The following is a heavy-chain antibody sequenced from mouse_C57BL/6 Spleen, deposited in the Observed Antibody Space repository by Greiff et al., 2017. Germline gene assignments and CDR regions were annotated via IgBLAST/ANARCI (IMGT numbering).Heavy chain of an antibody. J-gene: IGHJ3*01. CDR3: ARTPGGYFAY. D-gene: IGHD2-2*01. CDR2: IYPGDGDT. CDR1: GYAFSSSW. V-gene: IGHV1-82*01. Sequence: QVQLQQSGPELVKPGASVKISCKASGYAFSSSWMNWVKQRPGKGLEWIGRIYPGDGDTNYNGKFKGKATLTADKSSSTAYMQLSSLTSEDSAVYFCARTPGGYFAYWGQGTLVTVSA.